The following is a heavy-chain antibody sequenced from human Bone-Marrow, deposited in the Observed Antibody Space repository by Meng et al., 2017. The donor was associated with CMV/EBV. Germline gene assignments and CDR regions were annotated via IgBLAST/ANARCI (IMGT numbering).Heavy chain of an antibody. V-gene: IGHV1-69*10. J-gene: IGHJ5*02. D-gene: IGHD3-22*01. CDR2: IIPILGMA. Sequence: WVGQAPGQGLEWMGGIIPILGMANYAQKFQGRVTINEDKSTSTAYMELSSLRSEDTAVYYCARSGQASGGAQYYYDSSGYYKDWFDPWGQGTLVTVSS. CDR3: ARSGQASGGAQYYYDSSGYYKDWFDP.